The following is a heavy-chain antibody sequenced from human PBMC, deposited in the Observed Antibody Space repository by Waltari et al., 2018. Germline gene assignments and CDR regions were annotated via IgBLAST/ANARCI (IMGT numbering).Heavy chain of an antibody. CDR1: GYSISSGYY. CDR2: IYHSGST. V-gene: IGHV4-38-2*01. J-gene: IGHJ2*01. CDR3: ARHAWYSSSWSPSHFDL. D-gene: IGHD6-13*01. Sequence: QVQLQESGPGLVKPSETLSLTCAVSGYSISSGYYWGWLRQPPGKGLEWIGSIYHSGSTYYNPSLKSRVTISVDTSKNQFSLKLSSVTAADTAVYYCARHAWYSSSWSPSHFDLWGRGTLVTVSS.